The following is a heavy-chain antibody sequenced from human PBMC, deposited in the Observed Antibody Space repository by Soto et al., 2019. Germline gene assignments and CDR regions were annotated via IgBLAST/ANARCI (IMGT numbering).Heavy chain of an antibody. CDR2: ISGSGGST. J-gene: IGHJ4*02. D-gene: IGHD6-19*01. Sequence: EVQLLESGGGLVQPGGSLRLSCAASGFTFSSYAMSWVRQAPGKGLEWDSAISGSGGSTYYADSVKGRFTISRDNSKNTLYLQMNSLRAEDTAVYYCAKDRRSSGSFDYWGQGTLVTVSS. CDR3: AKDRRSSGSFDY. V-gene: IGHV3-23*01. CDR1: GFTFSSYA.